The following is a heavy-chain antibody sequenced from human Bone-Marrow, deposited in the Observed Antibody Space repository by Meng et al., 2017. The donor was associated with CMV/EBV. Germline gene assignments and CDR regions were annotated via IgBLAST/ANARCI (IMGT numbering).Heavy chain of an antibody. D-gene: IGHD1-26*01. V-gene: IGHV4-39*07. CDR2: IYHSGST. CDR3: ARVSGSYFDY. CDR1: GGSVSSGSYY. Sequence: SETLSLTCTVSGGSVSSGSYYWSWIRQPPGKGLEWIGSIYHSGSTYYNPSLKSRVTISVDTSKNQFSLKLSSVTAADTAVYYCARVSGSYFDYWGQGTLVTVSS. J-gene: IGHJ4*02.